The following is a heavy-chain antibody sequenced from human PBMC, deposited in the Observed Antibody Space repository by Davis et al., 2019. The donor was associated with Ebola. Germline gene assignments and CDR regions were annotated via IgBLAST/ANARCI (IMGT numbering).Heavy chain of an antibody. J-gene: IGHJ4*02. V-gene: IGHV6-1*01. CDR3: ARDPPYDQGYDY. Sequence: MPSETLSLTCAISGDSVSSNTAAWNWIRQSPSRGLEWLGRTYYRSKWFVDYAVSVKGRMTINSDTSKNQFSLQLSSVTPEDTAVYYCARDPPYDQGYDYWGQGILVTVSS. D-gene: IGHD3-22*01. CDR1: GDSVSSNTAA. CDR2: TYYRSKWFV.